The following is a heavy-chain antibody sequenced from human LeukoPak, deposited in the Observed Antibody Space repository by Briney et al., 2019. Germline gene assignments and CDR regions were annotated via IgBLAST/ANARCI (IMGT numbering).Heavy chain of an antibody. CDR3: ARHGAAAAQAYY. Sequence: ASEPLSLPCTVSGGSISSYYWRWLRQPPGKGLEGIGYIYYSGSTNHNPSLKSRVTISVDTSKNQFSLKLSAVTAADTAVYYGARHGAAAAQAYYWGQGTLVTVSS. CDR2: IYYSGST. V-gene: IGHV4-59*08. J-gene: IGHJ4*02. CDR1: GGSISSYY. D-gene: IGHD6-13*01.